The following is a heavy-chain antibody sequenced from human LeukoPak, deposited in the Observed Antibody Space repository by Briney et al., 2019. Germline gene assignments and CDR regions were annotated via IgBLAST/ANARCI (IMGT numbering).Heavy chain of an antibody. CDR2: ISSSSSYI. J-gene: IGHJ4*02. Sequence: GGSLRLSCAASGFTFSSYSMNWVRQAPGKGLEWVSSISSSSSYIYYADSVKGRFTISRDNAKNPPYLQMNSLRAEDTAVYYCARDRIEGSPSFDYWGQGTLVTVSS. CDR1: GFTFSSYS. CDR3: ARDRIEGSPSFDY. V-gene: IGHV3-21*01. D-gene: IGHD2/OR15-2a*01.